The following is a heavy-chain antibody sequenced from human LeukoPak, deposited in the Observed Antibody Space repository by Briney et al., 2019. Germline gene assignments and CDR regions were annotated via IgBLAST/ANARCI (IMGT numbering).Heavy chain of an antibody. Sequence: GGSLGLSCAASGFTFSSDAMSWVRQAPGKGLEWVSFIYSGTIHYSDSVKGRFTISRDNSKNTLYLQMNSLRAEDTAVYYCARRAGAYSHPYDYWGQGTLVTVS. J-gene: IGHJ4*02. V-gene: IGHV3-53*01. D-gene: IGHD4/OR15-4a*01. CDR3: ARRAGAYSHPYDY. CDR2: IYSGTI. CDR1: GFTFSSDA.